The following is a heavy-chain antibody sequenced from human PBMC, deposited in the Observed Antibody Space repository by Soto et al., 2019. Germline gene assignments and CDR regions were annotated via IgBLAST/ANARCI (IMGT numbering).Heavy chain of an antibody. V-gene: IGHV1-46*01. J-gene: IGHJ3*02. CDR3: AREKWLVRRNDPFDI. CDR2: INPNGGST. Sequence: QVQLVQSGAEVKKPGASVKVSCKASGYTFINYYMHWVRQAPGQGLEWMGIINPNGGSTTYAQKFQSRVTLTRDTSTDTVNMELSSLRSEETAVYYCAREKWLVRRNDPFDIWGQGTMVTVSS. D-gene: IGHD6-19*01. CDR1: GYTFINYY.